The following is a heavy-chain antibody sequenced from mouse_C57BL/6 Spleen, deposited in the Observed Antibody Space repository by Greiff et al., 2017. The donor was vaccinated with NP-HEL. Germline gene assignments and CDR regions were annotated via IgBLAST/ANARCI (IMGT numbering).Heavy chain of an antibody. CDR3: ASIYYGSSPTLDY. Sequence: VQLQQPGAELVKPGASVKMSCKASGYTFTSYWITWVKQRPGQGLEWIGDIYPGSGSTNYNEKFKSKATLTVDTSSSTAYMQLSSLTSEDSAVYYCASIYYGSSPTLDYWGQGTTLTVSS. CDR1: GYTFTSYW. J-gene: IGHJ2*01. CDR2: IYPGSGST. V-gene: IGHV1-55*01. D-gene: IGHD1-1*01.